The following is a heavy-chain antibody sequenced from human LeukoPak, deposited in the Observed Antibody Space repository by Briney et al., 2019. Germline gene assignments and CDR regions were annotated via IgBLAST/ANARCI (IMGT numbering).Heavy chain of an antibody. V-gene: IGHV3-30*14. CDR1: GFTFSSYA. CDR3: ARDAETYYYDSSGQEYFQH. Sequence: GGSLRLSCAASGFTFSSYAMPWVRQAPGKGLEWVAVISYDGSNKYYADSVKGRFTISRDNSKNTLYLQMNSLRAEDTAVYYCARDAETYYYDSSGQEYFQHWGQGTLVTVSS. D-gene: IGHD3-22*01. CDR2: ISYDGSNK. J-gene: IGHJ1*01.